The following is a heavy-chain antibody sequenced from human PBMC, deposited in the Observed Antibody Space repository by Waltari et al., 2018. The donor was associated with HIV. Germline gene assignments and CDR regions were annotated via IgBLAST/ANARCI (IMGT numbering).Heavy chain of an antibody. CDR1: GFSFSDYA. CDR2: ISSSSSNI. V-gene: IGHV3-48*02. CDR3: ARDTLNLYFGLDV. Sequence: VQLVASGGGLVQPGRSLRLSLAASGFSFSDYAMNWVRQAPGKGLEWISYISSSSSNIKYADSVKGRFTISRDNTKRSLDLHMNNLRDEDTAVYFCARDTLNLYFGLDVWGQGTTVSVSS. J-gene: IGHJ6*02.